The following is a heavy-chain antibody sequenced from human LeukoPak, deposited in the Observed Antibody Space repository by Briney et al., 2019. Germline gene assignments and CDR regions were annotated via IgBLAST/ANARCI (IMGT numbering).Heavy chain of an antibody. CDR3: AKDKNPTAGAFDI. D-gene: IGHD4-17*01. CDR1: GFTFSSYS. J-gene: IGHJ3*02. V-gene: IGHV3-48*04. Sequence: GGSLRLSCAASGFTFSSYSMNWVRQAPGKGLEWVSYISSSSSTIYYADSVKGRFTISRDNAKNSLYLQMNSLRTEDMALYYCAKDKNPTAGAFDIWGQGTMVTVSS. CDR2: ISSSSSTI.